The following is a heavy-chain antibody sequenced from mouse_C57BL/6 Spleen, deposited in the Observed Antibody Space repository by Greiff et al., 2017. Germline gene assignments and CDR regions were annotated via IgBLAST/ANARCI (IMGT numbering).Heavy chain of an antibody. D-gene: IGHD1-1*01. V-gene: IGHV1-52*01. CDR3: ARGYYSSSPYYAMDY. CDR1: GYTFTSYW. J-gene: IGHJ4*01. Sequence: QVQLQQPGAELVRPGSSVKLSCKASGYTFTSYWMHWVKQRPIQGLEWIGNIYPSDSETHYNQKFKDKATLTVDKSSSTAYMQLSSLTSEDSAVYYCARGYYSSSPYYAMDYWGQGTSVTVSS. CDR2: IYPSDSET.